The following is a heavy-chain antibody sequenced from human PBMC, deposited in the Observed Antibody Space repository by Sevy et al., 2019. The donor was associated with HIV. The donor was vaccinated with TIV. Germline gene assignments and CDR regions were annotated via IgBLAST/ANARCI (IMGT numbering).Heavy chain of an antibody. V-gene: IGHV3-30-3*01. Sequence: GGSLRLSCAVSGFTFSTYAMHWVRQAPGKGLECVAIVSSDGSEINYADSVKGRFTISRDNSRNTLYQQMNSLRTEDTALYSCSRDQLGSIDYWGQGTLVTVSS. CDR3: SRDQLGSIDY. CDR2: VSSDGSEI. D-gene: IGHD7-27*01. J-gene: IGHJ4*02. CDR1: GFTFSTYA.